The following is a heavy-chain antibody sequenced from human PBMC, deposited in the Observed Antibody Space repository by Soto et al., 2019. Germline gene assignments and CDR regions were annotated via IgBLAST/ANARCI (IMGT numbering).Heavy chain of an antibody. CDR2: INAGNGNT. V-gene: IGHV1-3*05. CDR3: ARGITLPTPLDY. Sequence: QVQLVQSGAEEKKPGASVKVSCKASGYTFTSYAMHWVRQAPGQRLEWMGWINAGNGNTKYSQKFQGRVTITRATSVSTAYMELSSLRSEDTAVYYCARGITLPTPLDYWGQGTLVTVSS. CDR1: GYTFTSYA. D-gene: IGHD1-20*01. J-gene: IGHJ4*02.